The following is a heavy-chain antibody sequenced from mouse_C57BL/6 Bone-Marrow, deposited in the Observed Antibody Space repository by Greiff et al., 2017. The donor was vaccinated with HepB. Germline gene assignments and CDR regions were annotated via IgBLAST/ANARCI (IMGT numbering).Heavy chain of an antibody. J-gene: IGHJ4*01. CDR2: ISSGSSTI. CDR1: GFTFSDYG. Sequence: EVKVVESGGGLVKPGGSLKLSCAASGFTFSDYGMHWVRQAPEKGLEWVAYISSGSSTIYYVDTVKGRFTISRDNAKNTLFLQMTSLRSEDTTMYYLAMQPYYYGSSYHAMDYWGQGTSVTVSS. V-gene: IGHV5-17*01. D-gene: IGHD1-1*01. CDR3: AMQPYYYGSSYHAMDY.